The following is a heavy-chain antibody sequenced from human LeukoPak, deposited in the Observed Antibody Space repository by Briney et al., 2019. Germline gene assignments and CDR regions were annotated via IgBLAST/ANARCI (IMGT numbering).Heavy chain of an antibody. J-gene: IGHJ4*02. Sequence: SVKVSCKASGGTFSSYAISWVRQAPGQGLEWMGRIIPILGIANYAQKFQGRVTITADKSTSTAYMGLSSLRSEDTAVYYCARDLGYYDSSDYGGYWGQGTLVTVSS. CDR1: GGTFSSYA. D-gene: IGHD3-22*01. CDR2: IIPILGIA. V-gene: IGHV1-69*04. CDR3: ARDLGYYDSSDYGGY.